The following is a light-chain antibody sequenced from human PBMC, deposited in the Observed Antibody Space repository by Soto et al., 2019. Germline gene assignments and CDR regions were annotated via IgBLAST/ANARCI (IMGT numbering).Light chain of an antibody. CDR1: SSDVGGNDY. V-gene: IGLV2-14*01. Sequence: HSALTQPASVSGSPGQSITISCTGTSSDVGGNDYVSWYQQHPGKAPKLILYEVNNRPSGVSNHFSGSKSGNTASLIISGLQADDEADYYCSSYSTTSTLVFGSGTKVTVL. J-gene: IGLJ1*01. CDR3: SSYSTTSTLV. CDR2: EVN.